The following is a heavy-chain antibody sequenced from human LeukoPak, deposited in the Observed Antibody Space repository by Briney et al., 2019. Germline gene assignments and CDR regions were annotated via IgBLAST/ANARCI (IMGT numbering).Heavy chain of an antibody. V-gene: IGHV4-61*05. Sequence: SETLSLTCTVSGGSISSSSYYWGWIRQPPGKGLEWIGYIYYSGSTSYNPSLKSRVTISVDTSKKQFSLKLSSVAAADTAVYYCARASPQWLQYSIGYYYMDVWAKGPRSPSP. J-gene: IGHJ6*03. CDR1: GGSISSSSYY. CDR2: IYYSGST. CDR3: ARASPQWLQYSIGYYYMDV. D-gene: IGHD5-24*01.